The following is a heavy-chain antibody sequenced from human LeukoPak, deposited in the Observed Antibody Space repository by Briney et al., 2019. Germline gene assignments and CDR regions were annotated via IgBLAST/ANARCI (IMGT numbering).Heavy chain of an antibody. D-gene: IGHD4-11*01. J-gene: IGHJ4*02. CDR1: GLTFSSSW. Sequence: GGSLRLSCAVSGLTFSSSWMDWVRQAPGKGLEWVASINPDGNKKYSADSVKGRFTISRDNAENSLYLQMNSLRAEGTAVYYCARSGGLQKFDYWGQGTLVTVSS. CDR3: ARSGGLQKFDY. V-gene: IGHV3-7*01. CDR2: INPDGNKK.